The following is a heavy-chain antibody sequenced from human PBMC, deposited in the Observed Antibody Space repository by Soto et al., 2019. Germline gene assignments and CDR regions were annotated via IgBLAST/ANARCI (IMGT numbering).Heavy chain of an antibody. CDR3: AAPPRY. D-gene: IGHD6-6*01. CDR2: IYDSGST. V-gene: IGHV4-59*01. Sequence: SQTRFHPWTGSAGSLSRDYWIWFRLPPGKGMEWIGYIYDSGSTNYNPSLKSRVTISVDTSKNQFSLKLTSVTAADTAVYYCAAPPRYWGQGTLVTVS. J-gene: IGHJ4*02. CDR1: AGSLSRDY.